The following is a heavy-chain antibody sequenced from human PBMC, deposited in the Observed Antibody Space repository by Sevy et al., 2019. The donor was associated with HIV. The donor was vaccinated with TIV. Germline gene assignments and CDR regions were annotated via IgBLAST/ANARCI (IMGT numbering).Heavy chain of an antibody. CDR3: ARGSRGTFGS. V-gene: IGHV3-74*01. D-gene: IGHD1-26*01. CDR2: INTDGKII. CDR1: GFTFTSDY. Sequence: GGSLRLSCAASGFTFTSDYMHWVRQPPGKGLVWVSHINTDGKIIRYADSVKGRFTTSRDIAKNTLYLQMNSLRAEDTAVYYCARGSRGTFGSWGQGTLVTVSS. J-gene: IGHJ4*02.